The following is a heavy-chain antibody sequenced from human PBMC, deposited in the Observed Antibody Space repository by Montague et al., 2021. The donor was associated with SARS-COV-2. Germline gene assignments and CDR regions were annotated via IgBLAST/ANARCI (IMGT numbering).Heavy chain of an antibody. D-gene: IGHD6-19*01. J-gene: IGHJ4*02. Sequence: SLRLSCAASGFTFNNYAMHWVRQAPGKGLEWVAIISYDGSNKYYADSVKSRFAISRDNSKNTLYLHMNSLRAEETAVYYCVRASLIKARIAVAGTTVHWGQGTLVTISS. CDR2: ISYDGSNK. CDR3: VRASLIKARIAVAGTTVH. V-gene: IGHV3-30*09. CDR1: GFTFNNYA.